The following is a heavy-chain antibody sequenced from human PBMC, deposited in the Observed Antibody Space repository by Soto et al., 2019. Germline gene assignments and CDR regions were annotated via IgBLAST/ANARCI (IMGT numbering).Heavy chain of an antibody. J-gene: IGHJ6*02. D-gene: IGHD6-19*01. Sequence: QVQLLQSGAEVKKPGSSVRVSCEASGGTFRTYAISWVRQAPGQGLEWMGEIIPIFGTINYAQKFQGRLTITADESTATVYMDLRSQRSDDTALYYCAKGAVAGTPTSYYYYGMDVWGQGTTVTVSS. V-gene: IGHV1-69*12. CDR1: GGTFRTYA. CDR3: AKGAVAGTPTSYYYYGMDV. CDR2: IIPIFGTI.